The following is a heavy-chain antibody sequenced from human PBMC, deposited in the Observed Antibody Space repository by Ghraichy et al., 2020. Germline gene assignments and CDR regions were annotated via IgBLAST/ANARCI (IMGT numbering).Heavy chain of an antibody. Sequence: GGSLRLSCAASGFTFSSYGMHWVRQAPGKGLEWVAFIRYDGSNKYYADSVKGRFTISRDNSKNTLYLQMNSLRAEDTAVYYCAKAGYCSSTSCYGGEDDYWGQGTLVTVSS. D-gene: IGHD2-2*01. CDR3: AKAGYCSSTSCYGGEDDY. CDR1: GFTFSSYG. CDR2: IRYDGSNK. J-gene: IGHJ4*02. V-gene: IGHV3-30*02.